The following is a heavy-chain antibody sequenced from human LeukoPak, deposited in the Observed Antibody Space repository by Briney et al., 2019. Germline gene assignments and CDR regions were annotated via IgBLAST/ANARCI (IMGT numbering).Heavy chain of an antibody. D-gene: IGHD3-3*01. CDR1: GFTFSGYA. CDR2: ISGSGGST. Sequence: GGSRRLSCAVSGFTFSGYAMSWVRQAPGKGLEWVSTISGSGGSTYYADSVKGRFTISRDNSKNTLYLQMNSLRAEDTAVYYCAKAVRTHTIFGVALYYWGQGTLVTVSS. CDR3: AKAVRTHTIFGVALYY. V-gene: IGHV3-23*01. J-gene: IGHJ4*02.